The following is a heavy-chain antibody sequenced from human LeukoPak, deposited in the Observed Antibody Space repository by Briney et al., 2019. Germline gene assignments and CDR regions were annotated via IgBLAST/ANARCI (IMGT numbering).Heavy chain of an antibody. CDR1: GFTFSTYW. CDR2: ISGTGGRT. V-gene: IGHV3-23*01. Sequence: GGSLRLSCSASGFTFSTYWMSWVRQAPGKGLEWVSAISGTGGRTYYADSVKGRFTISRDNSKNTLYLQMNSLRAEDTAVYYCAKDRGFLEWFIIDYWGQGTLVTVSS. CDR3: AKDRGFLEWFIIDY. D-gene: IGHD3-3*01. J-gene: IGHJ4*02.